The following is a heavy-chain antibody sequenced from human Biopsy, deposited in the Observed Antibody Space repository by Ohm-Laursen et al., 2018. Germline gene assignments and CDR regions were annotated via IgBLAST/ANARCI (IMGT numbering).Heavy chain of an antibody. CDR2: INQAGTT. CDR3: GNEVHGRDY. J-gene: IGHJ4*02. D-gene: IGHD2-15*01. Sequence: GPLSLTWAVFGKTFSDYQWSWIRQPPGKGLEWIGQINQAGTTNYNPSLKSRVSISADASKYEFSLRLTSVTAADTAVYLCGNEVHGRDYWGLGAQVTVSS. CDR1: GKTFSDYQ. V-gene: IGHV4-34*08.